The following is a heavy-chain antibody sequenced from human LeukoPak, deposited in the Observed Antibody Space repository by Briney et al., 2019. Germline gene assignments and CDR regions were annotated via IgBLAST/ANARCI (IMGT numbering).Heavy chain of an antibody. V-gene: IGHV1-8*02. CDR2: MNPNSGNT. Sequence: ASVKVSCKASGDTFRNYAINWVRQATGQGLEWMGWMNPNSGNTGYAQKFRGRVTMTRNTSISTAYMELSSLRSEDTAVYYCARGHYDFWSGYYDPFGQGTLVTVSS. CDR1: GDTFRNYA. J-gene: IGHJ5*02. D-gene: IGHD3-3*01. CDR3: ARGHYDFWSGYYDP.